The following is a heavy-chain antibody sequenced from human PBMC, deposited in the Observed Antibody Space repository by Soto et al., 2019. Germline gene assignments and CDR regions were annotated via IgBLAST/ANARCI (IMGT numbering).Heavy chain of an antibody. V-gene: IGHV3-30-3*01. CDR2: ISYDGSNK. D-gene: IGHD2-15*01. CDR1: GFTFSSYA. Sequence: PGGSLRLSCAASGFTFSSYATHWVRQAPGKGLEWVAVISYDGSNKYYADSVKGRFTISRDNSKNTLYLQMNSLRAEDTAVYYCARDNCSGGSCYFFGAEDAFDIWGQGTMVTVSS. J-gene: IGHJ3*02. CDR3: ARDNCSGGSCYFFGAEDAFDI.